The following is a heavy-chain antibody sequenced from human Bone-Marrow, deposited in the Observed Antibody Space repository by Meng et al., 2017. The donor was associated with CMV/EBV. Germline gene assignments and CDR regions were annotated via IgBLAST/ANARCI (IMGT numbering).Heavy chain of an antibody. CDR3: ARDPVEVGAGGMDV. D-gene: IGHD1-26*01. CDR2: IKHDGTQR. Sequence: GESLKISCVASGFTFGSYWMSWVRQAPGKGLEWVANIKHDGTQRYYVDSVKGRFTISRDNTKNSLFLQMNSLRAEDTAVYYCARDPVEVGAGGMDVWGQGTTVTVSS. J-gene: IGHJ6*02. CDR1: GFTFGSYW. V-gene: IGHV3-7*01.